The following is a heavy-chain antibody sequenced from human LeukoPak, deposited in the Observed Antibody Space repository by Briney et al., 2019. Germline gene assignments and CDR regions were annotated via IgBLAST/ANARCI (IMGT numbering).Heavy chain of an antibody. CDR3: ASGYDILTGYFYFDY. J-gene: IGHJ4*02. CDR1: GGSISSGGYS. V-gene: IGHV4-30-2*01. Sequence: SETLSLTCAVSGGSISSGGYSWSWIRQPPGKGLEWIGYIYHSGSTYYNPSLKSRVTISVDRSKNQFSPKLSSVTAADTAVYYCASGYDILTGYFYFDYWGQGTLVTVSS. CDR2: IYHSGST. D-gene: IGHD3-9*01.